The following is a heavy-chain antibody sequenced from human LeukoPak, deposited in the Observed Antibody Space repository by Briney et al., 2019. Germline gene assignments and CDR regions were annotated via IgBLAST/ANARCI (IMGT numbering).Heavy chain of an antibody. CDR3: ARRGYDFWSGYYTDAFDI. D-gene: IGHD3-3*01. Sequence: SETLSLTCTVSGGSISSYYWSWIRQPPGKGLEWIGYIYTSGSTNYNPSLKSRVTISVDTSKNQFSLKLSSVTAADTAVYYYARRGYDFWSGYYTDAFDIWGQGTMVTVSS. V-gene: IGHV4-4*09. CDR2: IYTSGST. J-gene: IGHJ3*02. CDR1: GGSISSYY.